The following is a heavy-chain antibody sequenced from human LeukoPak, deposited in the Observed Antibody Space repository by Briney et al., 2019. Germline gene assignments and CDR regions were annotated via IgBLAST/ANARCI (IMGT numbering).Heavy chain of an antibody. CDR2: IFTTGST. D-gene: IGHD5/OR15-5a*01. CDR1: GGSQWNSL. CDR3: ARDGVPLTRLVYRPFHL. J-gene: IGHJ1*01. V-gene: IGHV4-4*07. Sequence: KASETLSHTCTVSGGSQWNSLWSWIRQPAGKGLEWVGRIFTTGSTNYNPSLKSRVTMSIDTSKDQFSLKMTSVTAADTAVYYCARDGVPLTRLVYRPFHLWGRGTLVIVSS.